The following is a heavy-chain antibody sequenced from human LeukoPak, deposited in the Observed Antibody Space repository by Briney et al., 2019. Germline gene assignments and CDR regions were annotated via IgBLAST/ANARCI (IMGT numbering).Heavy chain of an antibody. D-gene: IGHD3-9*01. J-gene: IGHJ6*02. Sequence: ASVKVSCKASGYTFTSYDINWVRQATGQGLEWMGWMNPNSGNTGYAQKFQGRVTMTRNTSISTAYMELSSLRSEDTAVYYCARKPLRYFGWVPPYYYYGMDVWGQGTTVTVSS. CDR2: MNPNSGNT. CDR1: GYTFTSYD. V-gene: IGHV1-8*01. CDR3: ARKPLRYFGWVPPYYYYGMDV.